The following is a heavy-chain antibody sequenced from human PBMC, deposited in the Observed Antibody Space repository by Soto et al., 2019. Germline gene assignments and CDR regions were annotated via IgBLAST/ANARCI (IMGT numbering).Heavy chain of an antibody. D-gene: IGHD2-2*01. J-gene: IGHJ6*02. CDR1: GYSVTSYY. CDR2: INPNSGST. V-gene: IGHV1-46*01. Sequence: EASVKVSCKASGYSVTSYYMHWVRQAPGQGLEWMGIINPNSGSTTYAQKFQGRVTMTRDTSTSTVYMELTSLTSGGTAVYYCARAGIAYCSSTTCYLYYYVMDVWGQGPTVTVS. CDR3: ARAGIAYCSSTTCYLYYYVMDV.